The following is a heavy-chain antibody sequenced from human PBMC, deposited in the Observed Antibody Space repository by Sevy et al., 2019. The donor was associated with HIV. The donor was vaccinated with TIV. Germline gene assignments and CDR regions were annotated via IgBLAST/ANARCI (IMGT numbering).Heavy chain of an antibody. CDR2: IYYSGST. V-gene: IGHV4-39*01. Sequence: SETLSLTCTVSGGSSSSSTNYWGWIRQPPGKGLEWIGSIYYSGSTYYNPSLKSRVTISVDTSKNQFSLKLSSVPAADTAVYYSARLLHWSSYCFDSWGQGTLVTVSS. CDR1: GGSSSSSTNY. D-gene: IGHD2-8*02. J-gene: IGHJ4*02. CDR3: ARLLHWSSYCFDS.